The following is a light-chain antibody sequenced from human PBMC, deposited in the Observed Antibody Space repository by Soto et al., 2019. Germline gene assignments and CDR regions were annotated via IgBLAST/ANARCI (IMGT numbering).Light chain of an antibody. V-gene: IGKV3-15*01. CDR3: QQYNNWPDMYT. CDR2: GAS. Sequence: EIVMTQSLATLSVSPGERATLSCRASQSVSRNLAWYQQKPGQAPRLLIYGASTRATGIPARFSGSGSGTEFTLTISSLQSEDFAVYYCQQYNNWPDMYTFGQGTKLEIK. J-gene: IGKJ2*01. CDR1: QSVSRN.